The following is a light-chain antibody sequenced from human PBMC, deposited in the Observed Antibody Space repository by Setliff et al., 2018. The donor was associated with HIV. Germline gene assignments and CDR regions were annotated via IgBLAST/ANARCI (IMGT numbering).Light chain of an antibody. Sequence: QSALTQPASVSGSPGQSITISCTGTSSDVGGYNYVSWYQQHPGKAPKLMIYDVTERPSGVSNRFSGSKSGNTASLTISGLQAEDEADYYCCSYAGSSTPYVFGTGTKVTVL. CDR2: DVT. CDR3: CSYAGSSTPYV. V-gene: IGLV2-23*02. CDR1: SSDVGGYNY. J-gene: IGLJ1*01.